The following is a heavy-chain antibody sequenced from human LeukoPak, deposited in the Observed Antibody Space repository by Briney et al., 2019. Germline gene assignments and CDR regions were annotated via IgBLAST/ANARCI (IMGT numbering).Heavy chain of an antibody. J-gene: IGHJ4*02. Sequence: SVKVSCKASGGTFSSYAISWVRQAPGQGLEWMGGVIPIFGTANYAQKFQGRVTITADESTSTAYMELSSLRSEDTAVYYCAREPIYTAMVDDGFDYWGQGTLVTVSS. D-gene: IGHD5-18*01. CDR1: GGTFSSYA. CDR3: AREPIYTAMVDDGFDY. CDR2: VIPIFGTA. V-gene: IGHV1-69*13.